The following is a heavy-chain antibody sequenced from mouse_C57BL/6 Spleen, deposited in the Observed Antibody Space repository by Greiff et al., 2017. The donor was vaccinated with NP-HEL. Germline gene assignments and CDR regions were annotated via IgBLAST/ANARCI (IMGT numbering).Heavy chain of an antibody. CDR1: GFTFSSYA. J-gene: IGHJ2*01. CDR3: TRVSGPHDY. D-gene: IGHD1-3*01. CDR2: ISSGGDYI. Sequence: EVKLMESGEGLVKPGGSLKLSCAASGFTFSSYAMSWVRQTPEKRLEWVAYISSGGDYIYYADTVKGRFTISRDNARNTLYLQMSSLKSEDTAMYYCTRVSGPHDYWGQGTTLTVSS. V-gene: IGHV5-9-1*02.